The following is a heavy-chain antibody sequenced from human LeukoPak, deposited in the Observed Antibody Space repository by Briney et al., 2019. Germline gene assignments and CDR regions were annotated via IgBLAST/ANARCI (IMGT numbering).Heavy chain of an antibody. CDR1: GFTFSSYW. J-gene: IGHJ6*02. D-gene: IGHD7-27*01. V-gene: IGHV3-7*01. CDR3: ARVLSLGIDVYYGMDV. Sequence: GGSLRLSCAASGFTFSSYWMSWVRQAPGKGLEWVANIKQDGSEKYYVDSVKGRITISRDNAKNSLYLQMNSLRAEDTAVYYCARVLSLGIDVYYGMDVWGQGTTVTVSS. CDR2: IKQDGSEK.